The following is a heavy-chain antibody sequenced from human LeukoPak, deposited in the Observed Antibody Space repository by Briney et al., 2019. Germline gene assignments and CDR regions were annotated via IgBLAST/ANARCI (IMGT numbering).Heavy chain of an antibody. D-gene: IGHD7-27*01. Sequence: PSETLSLTCAVSGYSISSGYYWGWIRQPPGKGLEWIGSMYHSGSTYYNPSLKSRVTISVDTSKNQFSLKLSSVTAADTAVYYCARLRMGMGSVDYWGQGTLVTVSS. CDR3: ARLRMGMGSVDY. J-gene: IGHJ4*02. CDR2: MYHSGST. CDR1: GYSISSGYY. V-gene: IGHV4-38-2*01.